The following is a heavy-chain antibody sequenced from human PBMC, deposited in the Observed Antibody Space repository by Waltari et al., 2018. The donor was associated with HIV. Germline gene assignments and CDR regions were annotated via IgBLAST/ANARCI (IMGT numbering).Heavy chain of an antibody. D-gene: IGHD6-19*01. CDR2: MNPNSGDT. CDR1: GYNFTRYD. J-gene: IGHJ4*02. Sequence: QVQLVQSGAEVKKPGASVKVSCKASGYNFTRYDINWVRQATGQGLEWMGWMNPNSGDTGYAQKFQGRITMTSNTSISTVYMELSSLTSEETAVYYCVRAAIYSRGCFDYWGQGTLVTVSS. V-gene: IGHV1-8*01. CDR3: VRAAIYSRGCFDY.